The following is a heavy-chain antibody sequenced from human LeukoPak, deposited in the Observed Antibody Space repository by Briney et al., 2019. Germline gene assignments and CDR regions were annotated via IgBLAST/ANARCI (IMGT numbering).Heavy chain of an antibody. CDR3: ARPKCGGSCYRTQPYYFDY. D-gene: IGHD2-15*01. V-gene: IGHV3-7*03. J-gene: IGHJ4*02. CDR1: GFTFSSYW. CDR2: IKQDGSEK. Sequence: PGGSLRLSCAASGFTFSSYWMSWDRQAPGKGLEWVANIKQDGSEKYYVDSVKGRFTISRDNAKNSLYLQMNSLRAEDTAVYYCARPKCGGSCYRTQPYYFDYWGQGTLVTVSS.